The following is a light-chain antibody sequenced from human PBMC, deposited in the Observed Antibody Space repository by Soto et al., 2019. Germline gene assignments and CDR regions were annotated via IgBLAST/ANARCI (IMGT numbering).Light chain of an antibody. CDR3: GTWDSSLSGVV. CDR1: TPNIGNNY. CDR2: ENS. J-gene: IGLJ2*01. Sequence: QSVLTQPPSVSAAPGQKVTISCSGSTPNIGNNYVAWYQLLPGTAPKLLIYENSKRPSGIPDRFSGSKSGTSATLGITGLQTGDEAGYYCGTWDSSLSGVVFGGGTKVTVL. V-gene: IGLV1-51*02.